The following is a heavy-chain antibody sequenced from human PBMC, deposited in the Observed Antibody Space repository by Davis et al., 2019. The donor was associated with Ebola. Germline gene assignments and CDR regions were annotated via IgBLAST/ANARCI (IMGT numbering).Heavy chain of an antibody. CDR3: ASFEALRGCSSTSCYWVDP. J-gene: IGHJ5*02. D-gene: IGHD2-2*01. V-gene: IGHV4-4*02. CDR2: IFHSGST. Sequence: MPSETLSLTCTVSGGSISSSNWWSWVRQPPGKGLEWIGEIFHSGSTNYNPSLKSRVTISVDKSRNQFSLKLSSVTAADTAVYYCASFEALRGCSSTSCYWVDPWGQGTLVTVSS. CDR1: GGSISSSNW.